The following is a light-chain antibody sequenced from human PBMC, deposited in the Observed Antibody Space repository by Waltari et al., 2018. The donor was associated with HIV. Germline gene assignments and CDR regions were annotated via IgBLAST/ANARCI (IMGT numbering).Light chain of an antibody. CDR3: QTWVTGILV. CDR2: VNSDGRH. Sequence: QLVLSQSPSASASLGASVKLTCTLSSGHSSYAIAWHQQQPEKGPQYVMKVNSDGRHTKGDGIPDRFSGSSSGAERYLTISSLQSEDEADYYCQTWVTGILVFGGGTKLTVL. V-gene: IGLV4-69*01. CDR1: SGHSSYA. J-gene: IGLJ3*02.